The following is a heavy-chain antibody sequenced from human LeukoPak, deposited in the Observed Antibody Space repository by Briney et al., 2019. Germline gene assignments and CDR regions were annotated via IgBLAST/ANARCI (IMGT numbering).Heavy chain of an antibody. V-gene: IGHV1-2*02. CDR2: INPNSGGT. D-gene: IGHD2-8*01. J-gene: IGHJ4*02. CDR1: GYTFTGYY. CDR3: ASMNGY. Sequence: ASVKVSCKTSGYTFTGYYINWVRQAPGQGLEWMGWINPNSGGTNYAQNFQGRVTMTRDTSIRTAYMELSGLESDGTAVYYCASMNGYWGQGTLVTVSS.